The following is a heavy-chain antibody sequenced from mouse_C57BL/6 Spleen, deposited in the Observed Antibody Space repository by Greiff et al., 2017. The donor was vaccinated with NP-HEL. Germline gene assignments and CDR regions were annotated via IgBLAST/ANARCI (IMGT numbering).Heavy chain of an antibody. D-gene: IGHD2-12*01. CDR2: IWRGGST. V-gene: IGHV2-5*01. J-gene: IGHJ1*03. CDR1: GFSLTSYG. CDR3: AIYYSDWYFDV. Sequence: VKLMESGPGLVQPSQSLSITCTVSGFSLTSYGVHWVRQSPGKGLEWLGVIWRGGSTDYNAAFMSRLSITKDNSKRQVFFKMNSLQADDTAIYYCAIYYSDWYFDVWGTGTTVTVSS.